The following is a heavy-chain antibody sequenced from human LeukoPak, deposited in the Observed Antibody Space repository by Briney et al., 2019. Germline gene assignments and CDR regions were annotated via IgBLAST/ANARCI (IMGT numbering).Heavy chain of an antibody. D-gene: IGHD7-27*01. J-gene: IGHJ4*02. CDR3: ARDHRWGFDY. Sequence: GRSLRLSCAASGFTFDDYAMHWVRQAPGKGLEWVSGVSWNSGSIGYADSVKGRFTISRDNAKNSLYLQMNSLRTEDTAVYYCARDHRWGFDYWGRGTLVTVSS. CDR2: VSWNSGSI. V-gene: IGHV3-9*01. CDR1: GFTFDDYA.